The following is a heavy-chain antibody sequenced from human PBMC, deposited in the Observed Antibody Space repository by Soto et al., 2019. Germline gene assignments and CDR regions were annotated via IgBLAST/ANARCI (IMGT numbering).Heavy chain of an antibody. CDR2: IYWDDDK. J-gene: IGHJ4*02. CDR1: GFSLSTSGVG. Sequence: SGPTLVNPTQTLTLTCTFSGFSLSTSGVGVGWIRQPPGKALEWLALIYWDDDKRYSPSLKSRLTITKDTSKNQVVLTMTNMDPVDTATYYCALVAVGSHPTSSGPRKKYYFDYWGQGTLVTVSS. V-gene: IGHV2-5*02. D-gene: IGHD6-19*01. CDR3: ALVAVGSHPTSSGPRKKYYFDY.